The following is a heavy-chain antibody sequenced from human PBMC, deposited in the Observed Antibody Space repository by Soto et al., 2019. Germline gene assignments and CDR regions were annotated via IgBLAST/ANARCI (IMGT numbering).Heavy chain of an antibody. V-gene: IGHV1-69*01. D-gene: IGHD2-21*01. CDR3: AMSDGPYFYYGIDV. CDR2: IIPLLGST. Sequence: QVQVEQSGAEVKKPGSSLKVSCKTSGGPFSSQAFNWVRQARGHGLEWMGGIIPLLGSTTYAQKFQDRVTFTADESTSIVYMELRSLRSEDTATYFCAMSDGPYFYYGIDVWGRGTTVTVSS. CDR1: GGPFSSQA. J-gene: IGHJ6*02.